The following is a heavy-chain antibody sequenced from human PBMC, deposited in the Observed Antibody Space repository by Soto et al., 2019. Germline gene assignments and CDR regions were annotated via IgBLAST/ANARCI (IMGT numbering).Heavy chain of an antibody. J-gene: IGHJ4*02. CDR3: ARMVGATLVDF. CDR1: GASISSTTSFNW. D-gene: IGHD1-26*01. V-gene: IGHV4-4*02. Sequence: QVQLQESGPGLVRPSGTLSLTCAVSGASISSTTSFNWWSWVRQSPGKGLEWIGEIYHSGSTNYNPSLKSRVTMSVDKSKNQFSLKLSSVTAADTAVYYCARMVGATLVDFWGQGTLVTVSS. CDR2: IYHSGST.